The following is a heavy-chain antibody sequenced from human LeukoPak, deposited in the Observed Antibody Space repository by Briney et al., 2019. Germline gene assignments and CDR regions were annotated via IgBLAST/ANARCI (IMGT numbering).Heavy chain of an antibody. V-gene: IGHV5-51*01. CDR1: GYSFTSYW. Sequence: PGESLKISCKGSGYSFTSYWIGWVRQMPGKGLEWMGIIYPGDSDTRYSPSFQGQVTISADKSISTAYPQWSSLKASDTAMYYCARQSITMIDWFDPWGQGTLVTVSS. D-gene: IGHD3-22*01. J-gene: IGHJ5*02. CDR3: ARQSITMIDWFDP. CDR2: IYPGDSDT.